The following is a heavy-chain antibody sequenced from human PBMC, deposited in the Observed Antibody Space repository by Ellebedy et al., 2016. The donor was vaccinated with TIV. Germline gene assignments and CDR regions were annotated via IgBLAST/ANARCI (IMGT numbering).Heavy chain of an antibody. J-gene: IGHJ5*02. V-gene: IGHV3-72*01. CDR1: GFTFSDYE. CDR2: AGNKAHSYTT. D-gene: IGHD3-16*01. CDR3: ARDYWGSYES. Sequence: PGGSLRLSCAASGFTFSDYEMDWVRPAPGKGLEWVGRAGNKAHSYTTTYAASVKGRFTISRDDSKSSLYLQMNSLKTEDTAVYYCARDYWGSYESWGQGTLVTVST.